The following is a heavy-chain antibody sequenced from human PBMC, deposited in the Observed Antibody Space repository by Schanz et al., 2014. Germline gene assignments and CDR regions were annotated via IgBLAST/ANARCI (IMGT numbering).Heavy chain of an antibody. D-gene: IGHD2-8*01. CDR2: IKQEGDEK. J-gene: IGHJ6*03. Sequence: GQLVESGGGVVQPGRSLRLSCVVSGFNFRNYWMSWVRQAPGKGLEWVASIKQEGDEKNYVDSVKGRFTISRDNAKNSLFLQMNSLRADDTAVYYCVRDRGFCANDICWLRYYMDVWGNGTTVTVSS. V-gene: IGHV3-7*01. CDR1: GFNFRNYW. CDR3: VRDRGFCANDICWLRYYMDV.